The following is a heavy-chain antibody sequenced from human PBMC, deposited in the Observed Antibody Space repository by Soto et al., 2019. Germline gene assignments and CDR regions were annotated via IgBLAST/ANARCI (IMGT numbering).Heavy chain of an antibody. D-gene: IGHD3-22*01. Sequence: HPGGSLRLSCAASGFTFSGYEMNWVRQAPGKGLEWVSYITSSGSPIYYADSVKGRFTISRDNAKNSLYLQMNSLRAEDTAVYYCARSGYYDSSGYPYYYYGMDVWGQGTTVTVSS. CDR1: GFTFSGYE. CDR3: ARSGYYDSSGYPYYYYGMDV. J-gene: IGHJ6*02. V-gene: IGHV3-48*03. CDR2: ITSSGSPI.